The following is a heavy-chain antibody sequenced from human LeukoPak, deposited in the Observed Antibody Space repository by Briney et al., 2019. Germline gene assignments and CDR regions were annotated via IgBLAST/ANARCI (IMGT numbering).Heavy chain of an antibody. D-gene: IGHD3-10*01. CDR1: GFTFSSYS. Sequence: GGSLRLSCAASGFTFSSYSMNWVRQAPGKGLEWVSSISSSSSYIYYADSVKGRFTISRDNAKNSLYLQMNSLRAEDTAVYYCARDGSGSYYREDFDYWGQGTLVTVSS. CDR3: ARDGSGSYYREDFDY. CDR2: ISSSSSYI. V-gene: IGHV3-21*01. J-gene: IGHJ4*02.